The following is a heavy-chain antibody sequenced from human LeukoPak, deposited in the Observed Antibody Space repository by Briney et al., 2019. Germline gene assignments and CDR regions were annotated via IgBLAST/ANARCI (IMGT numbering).Heavy chain of an antibody. V-gene: IGHV1-46*01. D-gene: IGHD3-22*01. CDR1: GYTFTSYY. CDR3: ARGQSSGRYWYFDL. J-gene: IGHJ2*01. CDR2: INPNGGST. Sequence: ASVKVSCKASGYTFTSYYMHWVQQAPGQGREWMGIINPNGGSTNYAQKFQGRVTMTRDTSTSTVYMELSSLRSEDTAVYYCARGQSSGRYWYFDLWGRGTLVTVSS.